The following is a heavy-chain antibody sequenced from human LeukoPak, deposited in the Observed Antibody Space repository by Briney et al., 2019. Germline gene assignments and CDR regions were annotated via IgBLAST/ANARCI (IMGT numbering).Heavy chain of an antibody. CDR1: GGSISSYY. CDR2: IYYSGST. J-gene: IGHJ4*02. CDR3: ARSSGYSYGYPSRHFDY. V-gene: IGHV4-59*08. D-gene: IGHD5-18*01. Sequence: PSETLSLTCTVSGGSISSYYWSWLRQPPGKGLEWIGYIYYSGSTNYNPSLKSRVTISVDTSKNQFSLKLSSVTAADTAVYYCARSSGYSYGYPSRHFDYWGQGTLVTVSS.